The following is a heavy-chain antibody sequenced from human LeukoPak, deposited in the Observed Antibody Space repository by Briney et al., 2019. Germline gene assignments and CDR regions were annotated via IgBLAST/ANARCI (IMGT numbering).Heavy chain of an antibody. D-gene: IGHD6-19*01. J-gene: IGHJ4*02. Sequence: AGGSLRLSCAASGFTFSSYEMNWVRQAPGKGLEWVSYISSSSSTIYYADSVKGRFTISRDNAKNSLYLQMNSLRAEDTAVYYCARGPPPYIAVAGTSDFDYWGQGTLVTVSS. CDR1: GFTFSSYE. CDR3: ARGPPPYIAVAGTSDFDY. V-gene: IGHV3-48*03. CDR2: ISSSSSTI.